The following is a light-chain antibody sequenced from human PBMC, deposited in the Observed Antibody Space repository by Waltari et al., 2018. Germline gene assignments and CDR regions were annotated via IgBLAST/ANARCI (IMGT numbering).Light chain of an antibody. CDR1: QSISIY. J-gene: IGKJ2*01. Sequence: DIHITQSPSSLSESVGDRVTITCRASQSISIYLTWDQQKPGKATKLLIYAASSLQSGVPSRFSGSGSGTDFTLTISSLQPEDFATYYCQQSYSTPRTVGQGTKLEIK. CDR3: QQSYSTPRT. V-gene: IGKV1-39*01. CDR2: AAS.